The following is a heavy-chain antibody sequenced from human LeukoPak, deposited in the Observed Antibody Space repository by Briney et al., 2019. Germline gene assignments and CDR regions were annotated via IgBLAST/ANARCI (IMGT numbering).Heavy chain of an antibody. CDR2: INPSGGST. D-gene: IGHD2-2*01. V-gene: IGHV1-46*01. J-gene: IGHJ4*02. Sequence: ASVKVSCKASGYTFTSYYMHWVRQAPGQGLEWMGIINPSGGSTSYAQKFQGRVTMTRDTSTSTVYMELSSLRSEDTAVYYCARDGRWVGYCSSASCPPKYYFDYWGQGTLVTVSS. CDR1: GYTFTSYY. CDR3: ARDGRWVGYCSSASCPPKYYFDY.